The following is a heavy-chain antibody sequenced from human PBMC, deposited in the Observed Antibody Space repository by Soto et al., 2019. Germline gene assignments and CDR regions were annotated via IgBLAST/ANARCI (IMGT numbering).Heavy chain of an antibody. CDR3: AKDSGAAWDYFDY. V-gene: IGHV3-9*01. J-gene: IGHJ4*02. CDR2: NSWHSGSI. Sequence: PGGSLRLSCAASGFTFDDYAMHWVRQAPGKGLEWVSGNSWHSGSIGYADSVKGRFTISRDNAKNSLYLQMNSLRAEDTALYYCAKDSGAAWDYFDYWGQGTLVTVSS. D-gene: IGHD6-13*01. CDR1: GFTFDDYA.